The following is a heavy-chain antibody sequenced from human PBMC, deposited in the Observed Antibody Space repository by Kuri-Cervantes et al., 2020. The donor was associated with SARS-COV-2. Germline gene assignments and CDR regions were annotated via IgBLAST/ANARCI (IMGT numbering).Heavy chain of an antibody. CDR1: GFTFSSYA. Sequence: GGSLRLSCAASGFTFSSYAMHWVRQTPGKGLEWVAVISYDGSNKYYADSVKGRFTISRDNSKNTLYLQMNSLRAEDTAVYYCARDPALDWELPAYDAFDIWGQGTMVTVSS. V-gene: IGHV3-30-3*01. D-gene: IGHD1-26*01. CDR3: ARDPALDWELPAYDAFDI. J-gene: IGHJ3*02. CDR2: ISYDGSNK.